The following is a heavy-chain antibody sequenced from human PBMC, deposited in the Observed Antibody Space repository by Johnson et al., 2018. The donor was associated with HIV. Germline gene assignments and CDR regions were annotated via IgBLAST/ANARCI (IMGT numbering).Heavy chain of an antibody. CDR3: ARVNQWGVLNAFDI. D-gene: IGHD1-26*01. J-gene: IGHJ3*02. Sequence: VQVVESGGGLIQPGGSLRLSCAASGFTFSDYYMTYIRQAPGKGLEWVSYISSSGSTIYYADSVEGRFTISRDNAKNSLYLQMNSLRAEDTAVYYCARVNQWGVLNAFDIWGQGTMVTVSS. CDR1: GFTFSDYY. V-gene: IGHV3-11*04. CDR2: ISSSGSTI.